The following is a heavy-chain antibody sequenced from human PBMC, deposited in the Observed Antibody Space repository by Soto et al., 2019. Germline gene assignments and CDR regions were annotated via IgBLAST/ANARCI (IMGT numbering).Heavy chain of an antibody. V-gene: IGHV3-15*01. D-gene: IGHD6-6*01. CDR3: ITATHTLSPEYVWFDL. Sequence: GGSVRIACAAPGLTLSNAWMSWVRQAPGKGLEWVGRIKSKTDGGTTDYAAPVKGRFTISRDDSKNTLYLQMNSLKTEDTAVYYFITATHTLSPEYVWFDLWGHGILGTV. CDR2: IKSKTDGGTT. J-gene: IGHJ5*02. CDR1: GLTLSNAW.